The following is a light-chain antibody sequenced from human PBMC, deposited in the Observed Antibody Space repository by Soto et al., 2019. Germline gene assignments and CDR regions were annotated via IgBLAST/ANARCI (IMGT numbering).Light chain of an antibody. J-gene: IGLJ3*02. CDR3: NSSAGSTHWV. V-gene: IGLV2-8*01. CDR1: SSDVGGYNY. Sequence: QSALTQPPSASGSPGQSVTISCTGTSSDVGGYNYVSWYQQHPGKAPKLMIYEVSKRPSGVPDRFSGSTSSNTASLTVSGLQDEDEEDYYCNSSAGSTHWVFGGGTKLTVL. CDR2: EVS.